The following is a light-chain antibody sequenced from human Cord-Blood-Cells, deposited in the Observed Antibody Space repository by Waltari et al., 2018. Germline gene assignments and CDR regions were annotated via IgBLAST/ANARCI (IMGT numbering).Light chain of an antibody. CDR3: QQSYSTPYS. J-gene: IGKJ2*03. CDR2: AAS. V-gene: IGKV1-39*01. Sequence: DIQMTQSPSSLSASVGDRVTITCRASQRISSYLNWYQPKPGKAPKLLIYAASSLQSWVPSRVRGSGSGTDFTLTISSLQPEDFATYYCQQSYSTPYSFGQGTKLELK. CDR1: QRISSY.